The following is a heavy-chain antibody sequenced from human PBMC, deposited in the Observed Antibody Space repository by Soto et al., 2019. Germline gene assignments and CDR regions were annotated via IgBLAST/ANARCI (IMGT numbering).Heavy chain of an antibody. V-gene: IGHV1-8*02. CDR1: GYNFDAFD. D-gene: IGHD3-10*01. CDR2: MNPRTGDT. J-gene: IGHJ4*02. CDR3: VRQPGGVATPGDDY. Sequence: GASVKVSCTASGYNFDAFDIHWVRQAAGQGLEWMGWMNPRTGDTAFAQEFQDRVTMTSDTSRNTAYMEVSGLRSEDTAVYFCVRQPGGVATPGDDYWGQGTLVTVSS.